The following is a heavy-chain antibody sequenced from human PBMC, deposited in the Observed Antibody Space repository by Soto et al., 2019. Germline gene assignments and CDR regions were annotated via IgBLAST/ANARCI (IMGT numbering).Heavy chain of an antibody. V-gene: IGHV4-39*01. Sequence: SETLSLTCTVSGGSISSSSYYWGWIRQPPGKGLEWIGSIYYSGSTYYNPSLKSRVTISVDTSKNQFSLKLSSVTAADTAVYYCARQTVAGTLRDYWGQGTLVTVSS. CDR2: IYYSGST. D-gene: IGHD6-19*01. CDR3: ARQTVAGTLRDY. CDR1: GGSISSSSYY. J-gene: IGHJ4*02.